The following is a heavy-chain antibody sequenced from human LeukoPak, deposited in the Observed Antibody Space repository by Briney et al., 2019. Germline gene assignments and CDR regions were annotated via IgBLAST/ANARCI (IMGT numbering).Heavy chain of an antibody. V-gene: IGHV4-30-2*01. J-gene: IGHJ4*02. CDR1: GGSISSGGYS. D-gene: IGHD5-12*01. CDR2: IYHSGST. CDR3: ARGGARGYSGYGGPQPTHYFDY. Sequence: SETLSLTCAVSGGSISSGGYSWSWIRQPPGKGLEWIGYIYHSGSTYYNPSLKSRVTISVDRSKNQFSLKLSSVTAADTAVYYCARGGARGYSGYGGPQPTHYFDYWGQGTLVTVSS.